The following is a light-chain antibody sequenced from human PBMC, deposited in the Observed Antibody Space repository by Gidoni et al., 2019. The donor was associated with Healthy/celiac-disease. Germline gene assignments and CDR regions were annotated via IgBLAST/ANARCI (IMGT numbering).Light chain of an antibody. CDR2: GAS. Sequence: EILLTQSPGTLSLSPGERATLSCRPSQSVSSSYISWYQQKAEQAPRPLIYGASSRATGMPDGFSGSGCGTDFSIAISRLEPEDFAVYYCQQYGSSRPYTFGQXTKLEIK. CDR3: QQYGSSRPYT. CDR1: QSVSSSY. J-gene: IGKJ2*01. V-gene: IGKV3-20*01.